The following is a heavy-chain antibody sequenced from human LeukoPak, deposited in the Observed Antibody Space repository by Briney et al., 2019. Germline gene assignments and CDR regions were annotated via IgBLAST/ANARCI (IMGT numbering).Heavy chain of an antibody. V-gene: IGHV4-34*01. CDR3: ARESIAARHYWFDP. CDR2: INHSGST. Sequence: SETLSLTCAVYGGSFSGYYWSWIRQPPGKGLEWIGEINHSGSTNYNPSLKSRVTISVDTSKNQFSLKLSSVTAADTAVYYCARESIAARHYWFDPWGQGTLVTVSS. CDR1: GGSFSGYY. J-gene: IGHJ5*02. D-gene: IGHD6-6*01.